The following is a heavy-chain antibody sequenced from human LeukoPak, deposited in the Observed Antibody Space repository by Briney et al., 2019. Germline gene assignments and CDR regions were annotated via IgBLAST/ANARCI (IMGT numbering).Heavy chain of an antibody. CDR1: GFTFSSYW. Sequence: GGSLRLSCAVSGFTFSSYWMSWVRQPPREGLEWVASIKHDESEKYYEDSLRGRITISRDNACNSLFLQMNSLGAEDTAVYYCARQEYYDSCCYYSWGQGTLVTVSS. CDR3: ARQEYYDSCCYYS. V-gene: IGHV3-7*01. J-gene: IGHJ4*02. CDR2: IKHDESEK. D-gene: IGHD3-22*01.